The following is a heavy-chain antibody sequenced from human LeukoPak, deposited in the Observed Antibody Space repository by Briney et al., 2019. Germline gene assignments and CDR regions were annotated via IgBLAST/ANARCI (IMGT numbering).Heavy chain of an antibody. D-gene: IGHD3-10*01. CDR3: ARDLGEWVYGFDI. CDR1: GFTFSSYS. V-gene: IGHV3-21*01. Sequence: GGSLRLSCAASGFTFSSYSMNWVRQAPGKGLEWVSSISSSSSYIYYADPVKGRFTISRDNGKNSLYLQMSSLRVEDTAVYYCARDLGEWVYGFDIWAQGTMVTVSS. J-gene: IGHJ3*02. CDR2: ISSSSSYI.